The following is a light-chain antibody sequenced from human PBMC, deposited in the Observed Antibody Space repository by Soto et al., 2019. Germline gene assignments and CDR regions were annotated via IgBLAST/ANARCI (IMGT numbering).Light chain of an antibody. CDR2: LGS. J-gene: IGKJ2*01. Sequence: DVVMTQSPLSLPVTPGEPASISCRSSQSLLHSNGYNYLDWFLQKPGQSPQLLIYLGSTRASGVPDRFSGSGSGTDFTLKISRVDAEDVGVYYCMQDLQTPPKYIFGQGTKLDIK. CDR1: QSLLHSNGYNY. V-gene: IGKV2-28*01. CDR3: MQDLQTPPKYI.